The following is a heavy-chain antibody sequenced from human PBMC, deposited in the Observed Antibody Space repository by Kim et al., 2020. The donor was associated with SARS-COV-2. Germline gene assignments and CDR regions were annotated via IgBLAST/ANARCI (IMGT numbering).Heavy chain of an antibody. D-gene: IGHD2-21*02. CDR3: SKSYCGGDCYPH. Sequence: TEYHASVKGRFTISRDDSKNRAYLQMNGLKTEDTAVYYCSKSYCGGDCYPHWGQGTLVTVSS. V-gene: IGHV3-73*01. J-gene: IGHJ4*02. CDR2: T.